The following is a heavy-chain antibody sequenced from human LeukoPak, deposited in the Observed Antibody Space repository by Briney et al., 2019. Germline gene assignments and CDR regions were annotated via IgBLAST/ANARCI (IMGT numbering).Heavy chain of an antibody. CDR2: ISSSHM. CDR1: GFTFSSYA. Sequence: GGSLRLSCAASGFTFSSYAINWVRQAPGKGLEWVSSISSSHMFYGDSVKGRFTISRDNAKNSLYLQMNSLRVEDTAVYYCARDGVGLRGGGGLDIWGHGTMVTASS. D-gene: IGHD4-23*01. CDR3: ARDGVGLRGGGGLDI. V-gene: IGHV3-21*01. J-gene: IGHJ3*02.